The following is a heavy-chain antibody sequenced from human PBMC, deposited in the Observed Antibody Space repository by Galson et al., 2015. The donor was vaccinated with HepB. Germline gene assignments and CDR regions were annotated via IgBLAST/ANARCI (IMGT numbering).Heavy chain of an antibody. V-gene: IGHV3-74*01. J-gene: IGHJ4*02. D-gene: IGHD6-19*01. CDR1: GFTFSSYW. CDR2: INSDGSST. CDR3: ASWDLGIAVAGHFDY. Sequence: SLRLSCAASGFTFSSYWMHWVRQAPGKGLVWVSRINSDGSSTSYADSVKDRFTISRDNAKNTLYLQMNSLRAEDTAVYYCASWDLGIAVAGHFDYWGQGTLVTVSS.